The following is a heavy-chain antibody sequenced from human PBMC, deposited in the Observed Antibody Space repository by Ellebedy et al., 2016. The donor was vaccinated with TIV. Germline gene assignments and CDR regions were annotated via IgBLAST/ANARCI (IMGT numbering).Heavy chain of an antibody. Sequence: GESLKISCKGSGYSFTSYWISWVRQMPGKGLEWMGRIDPSDSYTNYSPSFQGHVTISADKSISTAYLQWSSLKASATALYYCARLMGFGEFSNWFDPWGQGTLVTVSS. CDR1: GYSFTSYW. D-gene: IGHD3-10*01. V-gene: IGHV5-10-1*01. J-gene: IGHJ5*02. CDR2: IDPSDSYT. CDR3: ARLMGFGEFSNWFDP.